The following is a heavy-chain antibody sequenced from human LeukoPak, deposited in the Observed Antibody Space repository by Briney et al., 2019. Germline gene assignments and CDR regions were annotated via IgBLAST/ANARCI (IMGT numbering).Heavy chain of an antibody. CDR2: ISGSGGST. Sequence: GGSLRLSCAASGFTFSSYAMSWVRQAPGKGLEWVSAISGSGGSTYYADSVKGRFTISRDNSKNTLSLQMNSLRAEDTAVYYCATPGTTVTPYLDYGARETVFTVSS. D-gene: IGHD4-17*01. CDR1: GFTFSSYA. CDR3: ATPGTTVTPYLDY. V-gene: IGHV3-23*01. J-gene: IGHJ4*02.